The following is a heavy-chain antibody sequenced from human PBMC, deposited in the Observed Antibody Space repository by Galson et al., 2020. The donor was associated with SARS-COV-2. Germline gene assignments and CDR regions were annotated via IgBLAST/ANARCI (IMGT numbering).Heavy chain of an antibody. CDR1: GFTFSSYA. Sequence: GESLKISCAASGFTFSSYAMNWLRQAPGKGLEWVSGIHASGYATCYAGSVKGRFTISRDNSQNTLYLQMNGLRAEDTAIYYCAKRHRDSSGFDYWGQGARGTVSS. V-gene: IGHV3-23*01. CDR3: AKRHRDSSGFDY. CDR2: IHASGYAT. J-gene: IGHJ4*02. D-gene: IGHD3-22*01.